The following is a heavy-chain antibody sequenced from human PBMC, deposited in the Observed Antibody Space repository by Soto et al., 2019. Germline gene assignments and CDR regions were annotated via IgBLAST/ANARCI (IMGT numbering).Heavy chain of an antibody. CDR1: GGSISSYY. Sequence: QVQLQESGPGLVKPSETLSLNCTVSGGSISSYYCSWIRQSPGKGLEWIGYIHYSGSTKSNPSLKSRVTISVDTSRNQVSLKLSSVTAADSAVYFCARARYQLLHPYYYGMDVWGQGNTVTVSS. D-gene: IGHD2-2*01. J-gene: IGHJ6*02. CDR2: IHYSGST. V-gene: IGHV4-59*01. CDR3: ARARYQLLHPYYYGMDV.